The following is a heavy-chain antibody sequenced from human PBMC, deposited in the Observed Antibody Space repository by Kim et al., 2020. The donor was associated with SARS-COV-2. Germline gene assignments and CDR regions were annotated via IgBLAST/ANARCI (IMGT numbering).Heavy chain of an antibody. Sequence: GGSLRLSCAASGFTFSDYYMSWIRQAPGKGLEWVSYISSSSSYTNYADSVKGRFTISRDNAKNSLYLQMNSLRAEDTAVYYCARHRVGAIPHDYWGQGTLVTVSS. D-gene: IGHD1-26*01. CDR2: ISSSSSYT. CDR1: GFTFSDYY. V-gene: IGHV3-11*03. J-gene: IGHJ4*02. CDR3: ARHRVGAIPHDY.